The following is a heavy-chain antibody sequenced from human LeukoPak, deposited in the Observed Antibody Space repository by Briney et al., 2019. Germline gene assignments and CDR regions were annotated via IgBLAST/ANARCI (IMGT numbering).Heavy chain of an antibody. CDR2: ISSSSTI. CDR1: GFTFSSYS. Sequence: GRSLRLSCAASGFTFSSYSMNWVRQAPGKGLEGVSYISSSSTIYFADSVQGRFTISRDNAKNSLYLQMNSLRAEDTAVYYCARDRLHDVEYEKTFDYWGQGTLVTVSS. J-gene: IGHJ4*02. D-gene: IGHD1-1*01. V-gene: IGHV3-48*01. CDR3: ARDRLHDVEYEKTFDY.